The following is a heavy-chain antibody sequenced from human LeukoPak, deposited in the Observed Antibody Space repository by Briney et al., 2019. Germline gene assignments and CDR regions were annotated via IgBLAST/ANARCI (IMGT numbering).Heavy chain of an antibody. D-gene: IGHD3-22*01. Sequence: PSETLSLTCAVYGGSYSGYYWRWIRQPPWKGLEWIGEINHSGSTNYNPSLKSRVTISVDTSKNQFSLKLSSVTAADTAVYYCARGGVSSASGDWFDPWGQGTLVTVSS. J-gene: IGHJ5*02. V-gene: IGHV4-34*01. CDR1: GGSYSGYY. CDR2: INHSGST. CDR3: ARGGVSSASGDWFDP.